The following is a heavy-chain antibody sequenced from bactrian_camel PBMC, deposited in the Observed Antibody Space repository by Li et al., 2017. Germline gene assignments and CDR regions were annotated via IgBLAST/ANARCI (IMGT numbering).Heavy chain of an antibody. CDR1: GFTFSTYD. CDR2: ITNGGGTT. D-gene: IGHD1*01. Sequence: QLVESGGGLVQPGGSLRLSCAASGFTFSTYDMSWVRQVPGKGLEWVSTITNGGGTTYYADSVKGRFTLSEDNAKNTMYLQMHSLKPDDTAVYYCVRFGSQFATLASSAVNWGQGTQVTVS. CDR3: VRFGSQFATLASSAVN. V-gene: IGHV3S40*01. J-gene: IGHJ4*01.